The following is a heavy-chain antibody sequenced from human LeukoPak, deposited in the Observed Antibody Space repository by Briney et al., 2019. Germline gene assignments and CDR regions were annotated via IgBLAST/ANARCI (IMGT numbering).Heavy chain of an antibody. CDR2: IIPIFGPA. CDR3: ARDDRLWGGNPNMDV. Sequence: SVKVSCKASGGTFISYAISWVRQAPGQGREWMGRIIPIFGPANYPQNFQGRVTISTDKPTTTVYMELSSLRFDDTAVYYCARDDRLWGGNPNMDVWGKGTTVTVS. CDR1: GGTFISYA. J-gene: IGHJ6*03. D-gene: IGHD4-23*01. V-gene: IGHV1-69*05.